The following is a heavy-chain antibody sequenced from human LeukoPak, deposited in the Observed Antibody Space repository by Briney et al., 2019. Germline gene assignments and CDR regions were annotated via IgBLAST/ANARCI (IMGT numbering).Heavy chain of an antibody. CDR2: IKQDGSEK. Sequence: GGSLRLSCAASGFALSSHWMSWVRQAPGKGLEWVANIKQDGSEKYYVDSVKGRFSISRDNAKNSLYLQLNSLRAEDTAVYYCARVRGSGSYYTEYDYWGQGTLVTVSS. V-gene: IGHV3-7*03. CDR3: ARVRGSGSYYTEYDY. CDR1: GFALSSHW. J-gene: IGHJ4*02. D-gene: IGHD3-10*01.